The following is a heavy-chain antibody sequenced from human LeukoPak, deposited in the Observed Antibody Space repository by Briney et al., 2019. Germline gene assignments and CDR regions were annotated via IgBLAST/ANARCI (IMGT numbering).Heavy chain of an antibody. J-gene: IGHJ4*02. CDR3: AREGYSPRDGYNFNFDY. V-gene: IGHV3-21*01. CDR2: ISSTSSYI. CDR1: GFTFSSYS. Sequence: GGSLRLSCAASGFTFSSYSMNWVRQAPGKGLEWVSSISSTSSYIYYADSMKGRFTISRDNAKNSLYLQMNSLRAEDTAVYYCAREGYSPRDGYNFNFDYWGQGTLVTVSS. D-gene: IGHD5-24*01.